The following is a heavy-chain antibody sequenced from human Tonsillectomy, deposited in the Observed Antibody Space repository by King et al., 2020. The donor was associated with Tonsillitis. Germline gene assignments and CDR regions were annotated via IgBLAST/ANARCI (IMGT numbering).Heavy chain of an antibody. V-gene: IGHV3-23*01. CDR3: AKDYGSGSYYRAYPYYFDY. Sequence: VQLLESGGGLVQPGVSLRLSCPASGFTFSSYALSWVRQAPGKGLEWVSGISDSGGNTFYADSVRGRFTISRDNSKNTVYLHMNSLRAEDTAIYYCAKDYGSGSYYRAYPYYFDYWGQGTLVTVSS. CDR1: GFTFSSYA. D-gene: IGHD3-10*01. CDR2: ISDSGGNT. J-gene: IGHJ4*02.